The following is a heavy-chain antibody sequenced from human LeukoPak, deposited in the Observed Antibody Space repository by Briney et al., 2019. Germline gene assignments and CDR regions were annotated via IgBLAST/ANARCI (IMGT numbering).Heavy chain of an antibody. CDR1: GLSVSDNN. Sequence: GGSLRLSCAASGLSVSDNNMSWFRQAPGKGLEWVSVIYSGGSTYYADSVKDRFTISRDKSKNTLDLHMNSLRAEDTAVYYCAKEPGSSWYGNWFDPWGQGTLVTVSS. CDR2: IYSGGST. CDR3: AKEPGSSWYGNWFDP. V-gene: IGHV3-53*01. J-gene: IGHJ5*02. D-gene: IGHD6-13*01.